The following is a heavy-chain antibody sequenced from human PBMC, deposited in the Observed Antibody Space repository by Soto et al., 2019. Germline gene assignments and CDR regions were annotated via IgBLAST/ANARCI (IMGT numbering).Heavy chain of an antibody. Sequence: QVQLVQSGAEVKKPGASVKVSCKASGYTFASYAISWVRQAPGQGLEWMGGIIPIFGTANYAQKFQGRVTITADESTSTAYMELSSLRSEDTAVYYCATWQGVEMATGRNPDAFDIWGQGTMVTVSS. CDR1: GYTFASYA. CDR2: IIPIFGTA. CDR3: ATWQGVEMATGRNPDAFDI. J-gene: IGHJ3*02. V-gene: IGHV1-69*13. D-gene: IGHD5-12*01.